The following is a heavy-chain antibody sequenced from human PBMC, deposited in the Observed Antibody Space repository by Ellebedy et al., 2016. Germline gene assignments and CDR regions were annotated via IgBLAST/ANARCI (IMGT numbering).Heavy chain of an antibody. V-gene: IGHV4-59*13. CDR1: GGSISSYY. CDR2: IYYSGST. Sequence: GSLRLXXTVSGGSISSYYWSWIRQPPGKGLEWIGYIYYSGSTNYNPSLKSRVTISVDTSKNQFSLKLSSVTAADTAVYYCARGGYSYGFDYWGQGTLVTVSS. D-gene: IGHD5-18*01. J-gene: IGHJ4*02. CDR3: ARGGYSYGFDY.